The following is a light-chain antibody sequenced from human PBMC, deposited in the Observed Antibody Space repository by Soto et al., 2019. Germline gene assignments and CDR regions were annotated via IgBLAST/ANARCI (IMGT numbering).Light chain of an antibody. Sequence: EVVWTQSPGTLSLSPGERATLSCRASQSVSNYLAWYQHKPGQAPSLLIYDASNRATGIPARFSGSGSGTDFTLTISSLEPEDFAVYYCQQRSNWYTFSQGTKLEIK. V-gene: IGKV3-11*01. CDR2: DAS. J-gene: IGKJ2*01. CDR1: QSVSNY. CDR3: QQRSNWYT.